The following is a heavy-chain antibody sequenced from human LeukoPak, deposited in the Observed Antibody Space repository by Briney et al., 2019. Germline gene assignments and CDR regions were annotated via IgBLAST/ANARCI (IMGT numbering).Heavy chain of an antibody. V-gene: IGHV3-30*02. D-gene: IGHD2-8*01. J-gene: IGHJ4*02. CDR2: IRHDGSNK. Sequence: GGSLRLSCAASGFTFSTYGMHWVRQAPGKGLEWVTFIRHDGSNKYYADSVKGRFTVSRDTSKNTLYLQMNSLRLDDTATYYCARMRECYTHWGQGTLVTVSA. CDR3: ARMRECYTH. CDR1: GFTFSTYG.